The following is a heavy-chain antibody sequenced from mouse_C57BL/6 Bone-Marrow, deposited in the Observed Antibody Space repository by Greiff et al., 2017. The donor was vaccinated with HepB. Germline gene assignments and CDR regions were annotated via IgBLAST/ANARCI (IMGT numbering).Heavy chain of an antibody. V-gene: IGHV1-55*01. CDR2: IYPGSGST. CDR3: LNEYEEHY. J-gene: IGHJ2*01. Sequence: QVHVKQPGAELVKPGASVKMSCKASGYTFTSYWITWVKQRPGQGLEWIGDIYPGSGSTNYNEKFKSKATLTVDTSSSTAYMQLSSLTSEDSAVYYCLNEYEEHYWGQGTTLSLL. D-gene: IGHD2-4*01. CDR1: GYTFTSYW.